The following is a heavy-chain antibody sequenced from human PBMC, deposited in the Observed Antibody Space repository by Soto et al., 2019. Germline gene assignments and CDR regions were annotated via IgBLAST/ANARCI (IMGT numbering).Heavy chain of an antibody. J-gene: IGHJ4*02. CDR2: ISSSSSYI. V-gene: IGHV3-21*01. CDR1: GFTFSSYS. Sequence: GGSLRLSCAASGFTFSSYSMNWVRQAPGKGLEWVSSISSSSSYIYYADSVKGRFTISRDNAKNSLYLQMNSLRAEDTAVYYCAREPHLQLWFGELSQDTYYFDYWGQGTLVTVSS. D-gene: IGHD3-10*01. CDR3: AREPHLQLWFGELSQDTYYFDY.